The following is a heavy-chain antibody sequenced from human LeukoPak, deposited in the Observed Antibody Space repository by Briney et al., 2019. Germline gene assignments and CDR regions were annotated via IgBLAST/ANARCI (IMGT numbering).Heavy chain of an antibody. CDR3: ARALTTVTPDY. J-gene: IGHJ4*02. D-gene: IGHD4-17*01. CDR2: INPNSGVA. CDR1: GYTFTAWY. Sequence: ASVKVSCKASGYTFTAWYMHWVRQAPGQGLEWMGWINPNSGVANFAQKFQGRVTMTRDTSIGTAYMELSSLRSDDTAVYYCARALTTVTPDYWGQGTLVTVSS. V-gene: IGHV1-2*02.